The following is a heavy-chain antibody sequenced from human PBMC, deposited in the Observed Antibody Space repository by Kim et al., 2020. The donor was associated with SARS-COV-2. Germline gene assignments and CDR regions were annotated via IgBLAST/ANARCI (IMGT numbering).Heavy chain of an antibody. D-gene: IGHD3-22*01. CDR2: IIPIFGTA. CDR3: ARVVVAMGLANTNDAFDI. J-gene: IGHJ3*02. Sequence: SVKVSCKASGGTFSSYAISWVRQAPGQGLEWMGGIIPIFGTANYAQKFQGRVTITSDESTSTAYMELSSLRSEDTAVYYCARVVVAMGLANTNDAFDIWGQGTMVTVSS. V-gene: IGHV1-69*13. CDR1: GGTFSSYA.